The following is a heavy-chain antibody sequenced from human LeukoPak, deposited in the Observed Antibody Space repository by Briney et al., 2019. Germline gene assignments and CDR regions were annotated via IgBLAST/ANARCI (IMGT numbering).Heavy chain of an antibody. CDR3: ARDYMVRGVMGNWFDP. V-gene: IGHV1-69*13. D-gene: IGHD3-10*01. CDR1: GGTFSSYA. J-gene: IGHJ5*02. CDR2: IIPIFGTA. Sequence: GASVKVSCKASGGTFSSYAISWVRQAPGQGLEWMGGIIPIFGTANYAQKFQGRVTITADESTSTAYMELSSLRSEDTAVYYCARDYMVRGVMGNWFDPLGPGNPGHRLL.